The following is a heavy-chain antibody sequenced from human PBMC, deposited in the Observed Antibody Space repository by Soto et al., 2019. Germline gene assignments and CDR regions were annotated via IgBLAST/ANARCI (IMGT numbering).Heavy chain of an antibody. Sequence: GESLKISCKGSGYRFTSYWIGWVRQMPGKGLEWMGIIYPGDSDTRYSPSFQGQVTISADKSISTAYLQWSSLKASDTAMYYCARRTLGYCSGGSCYSSGMGVCGQGTTVTVSS. CDR1: GYRFTSYW. CDR2: IYPGDSDT. V-gene: IGHV5-51*01. CDR3: ARRTLGYCSGGSCYSSGMGV. J-gene: IGHJ6*02. D-gene: IGHD2-15*01.